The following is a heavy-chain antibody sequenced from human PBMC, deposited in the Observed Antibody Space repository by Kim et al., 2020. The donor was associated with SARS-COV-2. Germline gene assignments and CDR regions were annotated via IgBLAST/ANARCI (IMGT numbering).Heavy chain of an antibody. V-gene: IGHV4-39*07. D-gene: IGHD3-9*01. Sequence: SETLSLTCTVSGGSISSSSYYWGWIRQPPGKGLEWIGSLYYSGSTYYNPSLKSRVTISVDTSKNQFSLKLSSVTAADTAVYYCAREVYDILPGGYYGMDVWGQGTTVTVSS. J-gene: IGHJ6*02. CDR1: GGSISSSSYY. CDR2: LYYSGST. CDR3: AREVYDILPGGYYGMDV.